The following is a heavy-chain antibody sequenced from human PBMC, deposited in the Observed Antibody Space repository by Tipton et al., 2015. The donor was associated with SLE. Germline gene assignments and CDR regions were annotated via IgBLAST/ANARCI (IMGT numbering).Heavy chain of an antibody. CDR3: ARCRRNTSSWYWIWDY. V-gene: IGHV4-4*07. CDR2: LNPSGDT. CDR1: GGSISSEY. Sequence: GLVKPSETLSLTCTVSGGSISSEYWSWLRQPAGKGLEWIGRLNPSGDTNYNPSLKSRVTMSVDTSKNQVSLKLNSVTATDTAMYYCARCRRNTSSWYWIWDYWGQGTLVTVSS. D-gene: IGHD6-13*01. J-gene: IGHJ4*02.